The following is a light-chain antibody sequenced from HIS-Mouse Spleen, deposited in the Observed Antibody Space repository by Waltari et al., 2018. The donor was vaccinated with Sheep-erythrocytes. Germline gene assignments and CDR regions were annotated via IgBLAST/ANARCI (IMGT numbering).Light chain of an antibody. CDR3: QAWDSSTVV. Sequence: SYELTHPPSVSVSPVQTASITCSGDNLGDKYAFWYQQTPGHSPVLVIYQDSKRPSGIPERFSGSNSGNTATLTISGTQAMDEADYYCQAWDSSTVVFGGGTKLTVL. V-gene: IGLV3-1*01. CDR2: QDS. CDR1: NLGDKY. J-gene: IGLJ2*01.